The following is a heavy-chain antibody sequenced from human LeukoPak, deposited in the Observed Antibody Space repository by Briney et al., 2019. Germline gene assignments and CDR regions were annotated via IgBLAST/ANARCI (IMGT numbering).Heavy chain of an antibody. Sequence: PSETLSLTCTVSRASISSALYHWSWIRQAPGKGLEWIGQWSGYSGNTDYNPSLKSRATISQDTFKNQFSLRLNSVTTADTAVYFCATYDAGRGESGYSSQGTLVTVSS. D-gene: IGHD3-10*01. CDR1: RASISSALYH. CDR3: ATYDAGRGESGY. CDR2: WSGYSGNT. V-gene: IGHV4-30-4*08. J-gene: IGHJ4*02.